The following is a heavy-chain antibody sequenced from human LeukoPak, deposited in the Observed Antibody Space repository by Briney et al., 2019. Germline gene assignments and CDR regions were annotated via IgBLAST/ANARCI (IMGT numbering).Heavy chain of an antibody. CDR2: ISGSGGNT. CDR3: AKVGFSGSYDWFDP. D-gene: IGHD1-26*01. CDR1: GFTFSSYA. V-gene: IGHV3-23*01. Sequence: GGSLRLSCAASGFTFSSYAMSWVRQAPGKGLEWVSEISGSGGNTYYADSVKGRFTISRDNSKNTVYLQMNSLRAEDTAVYYCAKVGFSGSYDWFDPWGQGTLVTVSS. J-gene: IGHJ5*02.